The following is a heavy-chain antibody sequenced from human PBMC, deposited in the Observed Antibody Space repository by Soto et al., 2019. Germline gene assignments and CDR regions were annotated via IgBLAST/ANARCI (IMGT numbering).Heavy chain of an antibody. V-gene: IGHV3-53*01. D-gene: IGHD4-17*01. J-gene: IGHJ5*02. CDR2: IDTGGST. CDR3: ARDYGGNPALFDP. CDR1: GFTVSSDY. Sequence: EVQLVESGGGLIQPGGSLRLSCAASGFTVSSDYTSWVRQAPGKGLEWVSVIDTGGSTYYADSVKGRFTFSRDNSKTPRYLQMKGLRAEYTAVDYCARDYGGNPALFDPWGQGSLVTVSS.